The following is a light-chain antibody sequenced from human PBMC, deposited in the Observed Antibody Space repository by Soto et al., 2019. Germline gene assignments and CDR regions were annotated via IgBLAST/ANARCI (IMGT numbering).Light chain of an antibody. V-gene: IGKV3-11*01. CDR3: QESSNWPPIT. CDR2: DAS. Sequence: ELVMTQSPATLSVSPGERPTLSCRASQSVSSGLAWYQQKPGQTPRLLIYDASTRATGISARFSGSGSGTDFTLTISSLEPEDSAIYYCQESSNWPPITFGEGTRLEIK. J-gene: IGKJ5*01. CDR1: QSVSSG.